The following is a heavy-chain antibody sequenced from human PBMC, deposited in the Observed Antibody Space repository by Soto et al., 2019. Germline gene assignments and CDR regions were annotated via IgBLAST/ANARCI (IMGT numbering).Heavy chain of an antibody. V-gene: IGHV3-23*01. CDR3: AKGSKGFDY. D-gene: IGHD2-2*01. CDR1: GFTFSSYA. J-gene: IGHJ4*02. Sequence: EVQLLESGGGLVQPGGPLRLSCAASGFTFSSYAMTWVRQAPGKGLEWVSAITGGGDNTYCAHSVKGRFTISRDNFKNTLYLQMDSLRDEDTAIYYCAKGSKGFDYWGQGTLVNVSS. CDR2: ITGGGDNT.